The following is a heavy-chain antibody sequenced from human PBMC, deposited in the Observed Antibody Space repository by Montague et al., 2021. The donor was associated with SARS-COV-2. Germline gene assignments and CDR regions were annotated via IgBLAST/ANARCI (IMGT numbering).Heavy chain of an antibody. J-gene: IGHJ4*02. CDR3: ARSESPSYSSSPFDY. V-gene: IGHV4-31*03. D-gene: IGHD6-13*01. CDR2: IYYSGST. CDR1: GGSISSGGYY. Sequence: TLSLTCIVSGGSISSGGYYWSWIRQHPGKGLEWIGYIYYSGSTYYNPSLKSRLSISLDTSKNHFSLRLSSVTAAVTAVYYCARSESPSYSSSPFDYWGQGTLVTVSS.